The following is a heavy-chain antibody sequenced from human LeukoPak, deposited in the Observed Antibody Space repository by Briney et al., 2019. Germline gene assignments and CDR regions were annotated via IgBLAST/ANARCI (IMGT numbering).Heavy chain of an antibody. CDR2: IYNGGST. V-gene: IGHV4-59*01. Sequence: KPSETLSLTCTVSGGSISSYYWSWIRQPPGKGLEWIGYIYNGGSTNYNPSLKSRVTISVDTSKNQFSLRLSSVTAADTAVYYCARDSSGWYHWFDPWGQGTPVTVSS. CDR1: GGSISSYY. CDR3: ARDSSGWYHWFDP. J-gene: IGHJ5*02. D-gene: IGHD6-19*01.